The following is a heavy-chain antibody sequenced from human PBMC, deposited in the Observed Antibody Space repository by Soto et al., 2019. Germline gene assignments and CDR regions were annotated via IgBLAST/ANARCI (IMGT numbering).Heavy chain of an antibody. D-gene: IGHD2-15*01. V-gene: IGHV3-30-3*01. J-gene: IGHJ4*02. CDR2: LSFDGSNE. Sequence: QVHLVDSGGGVGQPGRSLRLSCAASGFTFSNYAMHWVRQAPGKGLEWVALLSFDGSNEYYADSVKGRFTISRDNTNNMLFLQMNSLRPEDTAVYYCAKDPGVGYCSGGSCYVPDFWGQGTLVTVSS. CDR3: AKDPGVGYCSGGSCYVPDF. CDR1: GFTFSNYA.